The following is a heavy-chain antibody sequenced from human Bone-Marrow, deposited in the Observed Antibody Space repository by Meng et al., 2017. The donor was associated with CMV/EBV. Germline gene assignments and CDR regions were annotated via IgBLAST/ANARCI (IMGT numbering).Heavy chain of an antibody. D-gene: IGHD3-3*01. CDR2: MNPNSGNT. CDR3: ARSKTKPLTIFGVVINHYYYYGMDV. CDR1: GYTFTSYD. J-gene: IGHJ6*02. V-gene: IGHV1-8*01. Sequence: ASVKVSCKASGYTFTSYDINWVRQATGQGLEWMGWMNPNSGNTGYAHKFQGRVTMTRNTSISTAYMELTSLRSEDTAVYYCARSKTKPLTIFGVVINHYYYYGMDVWGQGTTVTVSS.